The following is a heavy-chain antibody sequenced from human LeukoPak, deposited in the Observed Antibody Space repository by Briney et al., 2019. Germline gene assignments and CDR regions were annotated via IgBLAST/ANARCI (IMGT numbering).Heavy chain of an antibody. CDR1: GGSFSGYY. Sequence: RASETLSLTCAVYGGSFSGYYWSWIRQPPGKGLEWIGEINHSGSTNYNPSLRSRLTISVDTSKNQFSLKLSSVTAADTAMYYCATGRYRWWGRGTLVTVSS. CDR2: INHSGST. J-gene: IGHJ4*02. V-gene: IGHV4-34*01. CDR3: ATGRYRW. D-gene: IGHD5-24*01.